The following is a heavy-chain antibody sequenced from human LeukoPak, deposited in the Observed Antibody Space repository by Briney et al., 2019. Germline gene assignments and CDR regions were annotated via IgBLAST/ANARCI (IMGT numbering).Heavy chain of an antibody. D-gene: IGHD1-26*01. CDR1: GGSISSGGYY. CDR2: IYYSGST. V-gene: IGHV4-31*03. Sequence: PSQTLSLTCTVSGGSISSGGYYWSWSRQPPGKGLEWIGYIYYSGSTNYNPSLKSRVTISVDTSKNQFSLKLSSVTAADTAVYYCARVQRKRGIVGPTLYYMDVWGKGTTVTVSS. J-gene: IGHJ6*03. CDR3: ARVQRKRGIVGPTLYYMDV.